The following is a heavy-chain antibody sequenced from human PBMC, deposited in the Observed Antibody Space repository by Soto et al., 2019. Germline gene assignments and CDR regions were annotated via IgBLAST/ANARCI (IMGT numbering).Heavy chain of an antibody. D-gene: IGHD3-3*01. Sequence: QVQLVESGGGVVQPGRSLRLSCAASGFTFSSYAMHWVRQAPGKGLEWVAVISYDGSNKYYADSVKGRFTISRDNSKNTLYLQMTSLRAEDTAVYYCARDRYYDFWSGYSYYFDYWGQGTLVTVSS. J-gene: IGHJ4*02. V-gene: IGHV3-30-3*01. CDR3: ARDRYYDFWSGYSYYFDY. CDR2: ISYDGSNK. CDR1: GFTFSSYA.